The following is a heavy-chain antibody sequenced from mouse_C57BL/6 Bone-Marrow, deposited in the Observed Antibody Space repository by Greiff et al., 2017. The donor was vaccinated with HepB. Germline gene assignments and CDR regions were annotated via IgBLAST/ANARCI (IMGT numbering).Heavy chain of an antibody. J-gene: IGHJ2*01. CDR1: GYTFTSYW. V-gene: IGHV1-55*01. CDR3: ARDIYYYGSKNY. Sequence: QVQLQQPGAELVKPGASVKMSCKASGYTFTSYWITWVKQRPGQGLEWIGDIYPGSGSTNYNDKFKSKATLTVDTSSSTAYMQLSSLTSEDSAVYYCARDIYYYGSKNYWGQGTTLTVSS. CDR2: IYPGSGST. D-gene: IGHD1-1*01.